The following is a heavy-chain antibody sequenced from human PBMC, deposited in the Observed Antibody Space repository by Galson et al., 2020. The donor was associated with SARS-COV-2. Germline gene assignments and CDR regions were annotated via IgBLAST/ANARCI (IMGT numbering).Heavy chain of an antibody. CDR3: AKGQFPSAGGSYFDY. V-gene: IGHV3-9*01. Sequence: SLKISCAASGFTFDDYAMHWVRQAPGKGLEWVAGISWNSGSIDYADSVKGRFTISRDNAKNSLYLQMNSLRAEDTALYYCAKGQFPSAGGSYFDYWGQGTLVTVSS. CDR2: ISWNSGSI. CDR1: GFTFDDYA. J-gene: IGHJ4*02. D-gene: IGHD3-16*01.